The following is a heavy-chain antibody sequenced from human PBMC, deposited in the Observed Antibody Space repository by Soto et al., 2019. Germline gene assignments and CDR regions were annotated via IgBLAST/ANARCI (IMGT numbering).Heavy chain of an antibody. CDR2: IRTAGDT. Sequence: GGSLRLSCAASGFTFSTYDMHWVRQVTGKGLEWVSAIRTAGDTYYPGSVKGRFTTSRENAKNSLYLQMDSLRVEDTAVYYCARVKSNGWYYFDNWGQGTLVTVSS. CDR3: ARVKSNGWYYFDN. V-gene: IGHV3-13*01. D-gene: IGHD6-19*01. CDR1: GFTFSTYD. J-gene: IGHJ4*02.